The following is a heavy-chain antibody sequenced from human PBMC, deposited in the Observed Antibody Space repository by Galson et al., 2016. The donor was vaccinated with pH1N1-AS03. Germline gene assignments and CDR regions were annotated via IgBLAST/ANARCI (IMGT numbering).Heavy chain of an antibody. Sequence: SLRLSCAASGFTVSSNYMSWVRQAPGKGLEWVSVIGRGGTTFYADSVKGRFTISRDNSNNTLFLQMENLRVEDTAVYYCAKDVLDCSGGRCYPGTTDSWGQGTLVTVSS. CDR1: GFTVSSNY. D-gene: IGHD2-15*01. CDR2: IGRGGTT. J-gene: IGHJ4*02. CDR3: AKDVLDCSGGRCYPGTTDS. V-gene: IGHV3-53*01.